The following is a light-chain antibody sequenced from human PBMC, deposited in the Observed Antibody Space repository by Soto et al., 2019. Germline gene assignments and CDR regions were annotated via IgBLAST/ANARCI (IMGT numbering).Light chain of an antibody. CDR1: SSNIGNNA. Sequence: QSVLTQPPSVSEAPRQRVTISCSGGSSNIGNNAVNWYQQVPRKAHKLLIYYDDLVASGVSDRFSGSKSDTSASLAISGLQSEDEAVYYCAAWDDSLNGWVFGGGTKLTVL. CDR2: YDD. J-gene: IGLJ3*02. CDR3: AAWDDSLNGWV. V-gene: IGLV1-36*01.